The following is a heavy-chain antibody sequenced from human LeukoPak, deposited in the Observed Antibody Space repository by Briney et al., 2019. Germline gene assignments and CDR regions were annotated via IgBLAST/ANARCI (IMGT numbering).Heavy chain of an antibody. D-gene: IGHD3-22*01. J-gene: IGHJ4*02. Sequence: SETLSLTCAVYGGSFSGYYWSWIRQPPGKGLEWIGEINHSGSTNYNPSLKSRVTISVDASKNQFSLKLSSVTAADTAVYYCARGYDSSGYYYYDYWGQGTLVTVSS. CDR1: GGSFSGYY. CDR3: ARGYDSSGYYYYDY. CDR2: INHSGST. V-gene: IGHV4-34*01.